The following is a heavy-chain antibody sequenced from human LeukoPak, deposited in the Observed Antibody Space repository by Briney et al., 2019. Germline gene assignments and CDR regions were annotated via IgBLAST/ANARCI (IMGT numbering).Heavy chain of an antibody. V-gene: IGHV4-34*01. D-gene: IGHD3-9*01. CDR2: INHSGST. J-gene: IGHJ4*02. CDR3: ARRGITYYDILTGYSPFGY. Sequence: SETLSLTCAVYGGSFSGYYWSWIRQPPGKGLEWIGEINHSGSTNYNPSLKSRVTIPVDTSKNQFPLKLSSVTAADTAVYYCARRGITYYDILTGYSPFGYWGQGTLVTVSS. CDR1: GGSFSGYY.